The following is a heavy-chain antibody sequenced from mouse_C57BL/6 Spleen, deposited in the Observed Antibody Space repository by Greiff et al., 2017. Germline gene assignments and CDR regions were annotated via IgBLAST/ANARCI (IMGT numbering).Heavy chain of an antibody. V-gene: IGHV1-42*01. D-gene: IGHD1-1*01. Sequence: EVQLQQSGPELVKPGASVKLSCKASGYSFTGYYMNWVKQSPEKSLEWIGEINPSTGGTTYNQKFKAKATLTVDKSSSTAYLQLKSLTSEDSAVYYCARCHYGNRNLDYWGQGTTLTVSS. J-gene: IGHJ2*01. CDR3: ARCHYGNRNLDY. CDR2: INPSTGGT. CDR1: GYSFTGYY.